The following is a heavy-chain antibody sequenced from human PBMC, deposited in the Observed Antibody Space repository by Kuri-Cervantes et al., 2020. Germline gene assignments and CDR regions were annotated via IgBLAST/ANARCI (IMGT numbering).Heavy chain of an antibody. Sequence: SLKISCAASGFTFDDYAMHWVRQAPGKGLEWVSGISWNSGSIDYADSVKGRFTISRDNAKNSLYLQMNSLRAEDTAVYYCATRILRKYYGEDYWGQGTLVTVSS. CDR3: ATRILRKYYGEDY. V-gene: IGHV3-9*01. CDR2: ISWNSGSI. J-gene: IGHJ4*02. D-gene: IGHD3-3*01. CDR1: GFTFDDYA.